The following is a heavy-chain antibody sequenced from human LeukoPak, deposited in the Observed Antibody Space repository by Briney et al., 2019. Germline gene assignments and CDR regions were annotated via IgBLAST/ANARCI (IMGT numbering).Heavy chain of an antibody. CDR3: ARLAGYALFDY. Sequence: SETLSLTCTVSGYSISTGYYWDWIRQPPGKGLEWIGTFYHGGSTYYNPSLKSRVTISVDTSKNQFSLNLTSVTAADTAVYYCARLAGYALFDYWGQGTLVTVSS. CDR2: FYHGGST. D-gene: IGHD5-12*01. V-gene: IGHV4-38-2*02. CDR1: GYSISTGYY. J-gene: IGHJ4*02.